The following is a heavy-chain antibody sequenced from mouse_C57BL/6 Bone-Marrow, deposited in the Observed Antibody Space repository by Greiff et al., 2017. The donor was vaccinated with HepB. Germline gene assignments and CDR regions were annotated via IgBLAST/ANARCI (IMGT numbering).Heavy chain of an antibody. CDR3: ARYEDIYYYGSFFAY. V-gene: IGHV1-62-2*01. J-gene: IGHJ3*01. CDR2: FYPGSGSI. Sequence: QVQLKESGAELVKPGASVKLSCKASGYTFTEYTIHWVKQRSGQGLEWIGWFYPGSGSIKYNEKFKDKATLTADKSSSTVYMELSRLTSEDSAVYFCARYEDIYYYGSFFAYWGQGTLVTVSA. CDR1: GYTFTEYT. D-gene: IGHD1-1*01.